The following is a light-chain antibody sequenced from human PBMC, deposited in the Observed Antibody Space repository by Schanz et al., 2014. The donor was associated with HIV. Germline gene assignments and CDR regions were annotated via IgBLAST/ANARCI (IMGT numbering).Light chain of an antibody. CDR2: EVS. CDR1: SSDVGSYNL. J-gene: IGLJ2*01. CDR3: NSYTRTSTPV. Sequence: QSALTQPASVSGSPGQSITISCTGTSSDVGSYNLVSWYQQHPGKAPKLMIYEVSKRPSGVSNRFSGSKSGNTASLTISGLQAEDEADYYCNSYTRTSTPVLGGGTKLTVL. V-gene: IGLV2-14*02.